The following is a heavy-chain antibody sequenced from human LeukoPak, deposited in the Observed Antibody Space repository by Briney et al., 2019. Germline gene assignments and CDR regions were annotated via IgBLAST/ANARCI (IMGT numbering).Heavy chain of an antibody. D-gene: IGHD2-8*01. V-gene: IGHV3-7*01. CDR2: IKQDGSKK. CDR1: GFPFSSYW. CDR3: ARDRYTNGVCYTFAY. J-gene: IGHJ4*02. Sequence: GGSLRLSCVASGFPFSSYWMTWVRQAPGKGLEWVANIKQDGSKKSYVDSVKGRFTISRDNAKNSLYLQMNNLRAEDTAVYYCARDRYTNGVCYTFAYWGQGTLVTVSS.